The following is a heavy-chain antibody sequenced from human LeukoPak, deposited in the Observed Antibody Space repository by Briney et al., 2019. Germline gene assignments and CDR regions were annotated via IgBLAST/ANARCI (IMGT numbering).Heavy chain of an antibody. Sequence: GGSLRLSCAASGFTFSTYWMAWVRQAPGRGLEWVANKKYDGSEKYYVDSVKGRFTISRDNAKNSLSLQKNSLRDEDTAVYYCARDLVIEPTGDWFDPWGQGTLVIVSS. V-gene: IGHV3-7*01. D-gene: IGHD2/OR15-2a*01. J-gene: IGHJ5*02. CDR3: ARDLVIEPTGDWFDP. CDR2: KKYDGSEK. CDR1: GFTFSTYW.